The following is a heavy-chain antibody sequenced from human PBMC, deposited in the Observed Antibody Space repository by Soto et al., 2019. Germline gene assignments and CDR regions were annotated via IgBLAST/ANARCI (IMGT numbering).Heavy chain of an antibody. Sequence: SETLSLTCAVSGGSISTSNWWSWVRQPPGKGLEWIGEVYRTGSTNYNPSLESRLTISVDKSKNQFSLKLTSVTAADTAVYYARARATIAAPGSRWFDPWGQGTLVTVSS. D-gene: IGHD6-13*01. V-gene: IGHV4-4*02. J-gene: IGHJ5*02. CDR2: VYRTGST. CDR3: ARARATIAAPGSRWFDP. CDR1: GGSISTSNW.